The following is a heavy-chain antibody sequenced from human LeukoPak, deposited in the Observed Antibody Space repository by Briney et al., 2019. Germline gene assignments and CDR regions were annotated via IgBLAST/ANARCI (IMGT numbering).Heavy chain of an antibody. V-gene: IGHV4-4*09. J-gene: IGHJ6*02. CDR2: IYTSGST. CDR3: ARGPLHSSSWYVKNYYYYYGMDV. CDR1: DGSISNSY. Sequence: SETLSLSCTVSDGSISNSYWNWVRQSPGKGLEWLGYIYTSGSTNYNPSLKSRVTISVDTSKNQFSLKLSSVTAADTAVYYCARGPLHSSSWYVKNYYYYYGMDVWGQGTTVTVSS. D-gene: IGHD6-13*01.